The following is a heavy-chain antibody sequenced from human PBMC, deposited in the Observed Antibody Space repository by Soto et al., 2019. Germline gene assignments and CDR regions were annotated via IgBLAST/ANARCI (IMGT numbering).Heavy chain of an antibody. J-gene: IGHJ6*02. CDR2: IIPIFGTA. D-gene: IGHD2-15*01. Sequence: QVQLVQSGAEVKKPGSSVKVSCKASGGTFSSYAISWVRQAPGQGLEWMGGIIPIFGTANYAQKFQGRVTITADESTSTAYMEQSSLRSEDTAVYYCARDDCSGGSCYPGYYGMDVWGQGTTVTVSS. V-gene: IGHV1-69*01. CDR3: ARDDCSGGSCYPGYYGMDV. CDR1: GGTFSSYA.